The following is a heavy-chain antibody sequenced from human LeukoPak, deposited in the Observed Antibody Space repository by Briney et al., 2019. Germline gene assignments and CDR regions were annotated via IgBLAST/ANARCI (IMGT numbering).Heavy chain of an antibody. CDR2: INGDGGST. Sequence: GGSLRLSCAASGFTFSSYWMHWARHAPGKGLVWVSHINGDGGSTTYADSVKGRFTISRDNAKNTLYLQMNSLRAEDTAVYYCARAGDIVTTMGVWGQGTTVTVSS. V-gene: IGHV3-74*01. J-gene: IGHJ6*02. CDR1: GFTFSSYW. CDR3: ARAGDIVTTMGV. D-gene: IGHD5-12*01.